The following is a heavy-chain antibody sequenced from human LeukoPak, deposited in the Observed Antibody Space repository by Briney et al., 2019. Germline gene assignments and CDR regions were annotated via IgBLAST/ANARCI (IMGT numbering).Heavy chain of an antibody. D-gene: IGHD2-15*01. V-gene: IGHV3-11*01. CDR1: GFTFSDYY. J-gene: IGHJ5*02. CDR3: ARADGGSSNWFDP. CDR2: ISCSGSTI. Sequence: PGGSLRLFCAACGFTFSDYYMSWIRQAPGKGLECVSYISCSGSTIYYADSVKGRFTISRDHAKNSLYLQMNSLRAEDTAVYYCARADGGSSNWFDPWGQGTLVTVSS.